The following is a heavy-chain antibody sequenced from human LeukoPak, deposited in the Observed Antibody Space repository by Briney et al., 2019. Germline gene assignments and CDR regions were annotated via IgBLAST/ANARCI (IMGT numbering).Heavy chain of an antibody. CDR3: ARTRYNWKGGAFDI. V-gene: IGHV2-70*01. CDR1: GFSLRTSGMC. J-gene: IGHJ3*02. D-gene: IGHD1-1*01. CDR2: IDWDDDK. Sequence: SGPTLLNPTPTLTLTCTFSGFSLRTSGMCVSWIRQPPGKALEWLALIDWDDDKYYSTSLKTRLTISKDTSKNQVVLTMTNMDPVDTATYYCARTRYNWKGGAFDIWGQGTMVTVS.